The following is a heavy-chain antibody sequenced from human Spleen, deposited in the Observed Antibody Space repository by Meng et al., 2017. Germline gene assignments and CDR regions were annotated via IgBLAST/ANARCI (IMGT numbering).Heavy chain of an antibody. Sequence: SETLSLTCTVSGGSISSGGYYWSWIRQHPGKGLEWIGYIYYSGSTYYNPSLKSRVTISVDTSKNQFSLKLSSVTAADTAVYYCARDPNAYSSSWYFSSYYYGMDVWGQGTTVTVSS. J-gene: IGHJ6*02. D-gene: IGHD6-13*01. V-gene: IGHV4-31*03. CDR2: IYYSGST. CDR3: ARDPNAYSSSWYFSSYYYGMDV. CDR1: GGSISSGGYY.